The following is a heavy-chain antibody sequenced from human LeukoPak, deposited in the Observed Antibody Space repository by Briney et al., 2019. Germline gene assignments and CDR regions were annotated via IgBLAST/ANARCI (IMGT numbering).Heavy chain of an antibody. CDR2: INPSGGST. D-gene: IGHD2-15*01. Sequence: GASVKVSCKASGYTFTSYYMHWVRQAPGQGLEWMGIINPSGGSTSYAQKFQGRVTMTRDTSTSTVYMELSSLRSEDTAVYYCARDRVYCRGGSCYWTPLYYYYGMDVWGKGTTVTVSS. J-gene: IGHJ6*04. CDR1: GYTFTSYY. V-gene: IGHV1-46*01. CDR3: ARDRVYCRGGSCYWTPLYYYYGMDV.